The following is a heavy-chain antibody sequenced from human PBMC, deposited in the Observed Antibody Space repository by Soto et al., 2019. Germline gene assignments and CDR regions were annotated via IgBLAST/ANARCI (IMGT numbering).Heavy chain of an antibody. D-gene: IGHD3-10*01. CDR3: TTDQYYYATIGHYYYGMDV. CDR2: IKSKTDGGTT. V-gene: IGHV3-15*01. CDR1: GFTFSNAW. J-gene: IGHJ6*02. Sequence: KPGGSLRLSCAASGFTFSNAWMSWVRQAPGKGLEWVGRIKSKTDGGTTDYAAPVKGRFTISRDDSKNTLYLQMNSLKTEDTAVYYCTTDQYYYATIGHYYYGMDVWGQGTTVTVSS.